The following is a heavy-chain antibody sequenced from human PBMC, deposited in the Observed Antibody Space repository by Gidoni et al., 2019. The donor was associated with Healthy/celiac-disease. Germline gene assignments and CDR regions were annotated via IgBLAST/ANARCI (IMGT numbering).Heavy chain of an antibody. J-gene: IGHJ3*01. Sequence: QVHLVQSGAEVKKPVASVMVSCQASGYTFTGYSMFWVRQAPGQGLELIGCSNPTSGGTNYAQNCKGRITMTRDTSISTAYMELNNLRSDDTDMYHCAKGYCSSNGCVAGHDAFDVWGQGTMVTVSS. CDR2: SNPTSGGT. CDR1: GYTFTGYS. V-gene: IGHV1-2*02. D-gene: IGHD2-2*01. CDR3: AKGYCSSNGCVAGHDAFDV.